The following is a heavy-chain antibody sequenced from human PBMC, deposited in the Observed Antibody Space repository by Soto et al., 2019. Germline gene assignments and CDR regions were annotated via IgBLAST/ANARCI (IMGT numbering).Heavy chain of an antibody. V-gene: IGHV4-31*03. J-gene: IGHJ4*02. CDR3: ARARTQGYCSGGSCYPVCDFDY. D-gene: IGHD2-15*01. CDR2: IYYSGST. Sequence: PSETMSLTYTVSDGYIRSGGYCWSWIRKHPGKGLEWIGYIYYSGSTYYNPSLKSRVTISVDTSKNQFSLKLSSVTAADTAVYYCARARTQGYCSGGSCYPVCDFDYWGQGTLVTVSS. CDR1: DGYIRSGGYC.